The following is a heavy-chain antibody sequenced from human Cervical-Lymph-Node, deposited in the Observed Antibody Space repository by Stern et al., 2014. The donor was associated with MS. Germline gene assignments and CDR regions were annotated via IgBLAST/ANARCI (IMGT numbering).Heavy chain of an antibody. CDR1: GFSFGNYS. V-gene: IGHV3-11*01. CDR2: ISSSGDHR. J-gene: IGHJ4*02. Sequence: VQLVESGGGLVKPGGSLRLSCAASGFSFGNYSLTWIRQAPGKGLEWVSYISSSGDHRDYADSVKGRFTISRDNAKNSLYLQMNSLRADDTAVYYCVRADGSSDDYWGQGTLVTVSS. D-gene: IGHD3-10*01. CDR3: VRADGSSDDY.